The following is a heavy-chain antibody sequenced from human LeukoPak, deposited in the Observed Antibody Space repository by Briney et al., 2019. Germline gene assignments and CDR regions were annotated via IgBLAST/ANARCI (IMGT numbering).Heavy chain of an antibody. Sequence: GGSLRLSCAASGFTFSSYAMHWVRQAPGKGLEWVAVISYDGSNKYYADSVKGRFTISRDNSKNTVSLHMNSLRAEDTALYYCARDLDWGAFDAWGQGTLVTVSS. V-gene: IGHV3-30*04. D-gene: IGHD3-9*01. CDR2: ISYDGSNK. J-gene: IGHJ5*02. CDR3: ARDLDWGAFDA. CDR1: GFTFSSYA.